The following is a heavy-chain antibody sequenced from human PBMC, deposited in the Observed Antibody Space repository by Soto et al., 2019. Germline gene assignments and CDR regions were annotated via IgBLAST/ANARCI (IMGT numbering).Heavy chain of an antibody. CDR3: AVWSGSSWFYYYYGMDV. Sequence: QVQLVQSGAEVKKPGASVKVSCKASGYTFTSYDINWVRQATGQGLEWMGWMNPNSGNTGYAQKFQGRVTMTRNTSISTAYMELSSLRSEDTAVYYCAVWSGSSWFYYYYGMDVWGQGTTVTVSS. D-gene: IGHD6-13*01. J-gene: IGHJ6*02. CDR2: MNPNSGNT. V-gene: IGHV1-8*01. CDR1: GYTFTSYD.